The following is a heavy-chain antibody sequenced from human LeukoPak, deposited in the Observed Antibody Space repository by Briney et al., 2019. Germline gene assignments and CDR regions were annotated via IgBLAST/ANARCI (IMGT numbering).Heavy chain of an antibody. D-gene: IGHD3-3*01. J-gene: IGHJ4*02. Sequence: PSETLSLTCAVYGGSFSDYYWTWIRQPPGKGLEWIGAINHSGSPNNNPSLKSRVSISFDTSKNQFSLKLTSVTAADTAVYYCGSRRTAMFGVIKGPIDYWGQGTLVTVSS. CDR1: GGSFSDYY. CDR3: GSRRTAMFGVIKGPIDY. V-gene: IGHV4-34*01. CDR2: INHSGSP.